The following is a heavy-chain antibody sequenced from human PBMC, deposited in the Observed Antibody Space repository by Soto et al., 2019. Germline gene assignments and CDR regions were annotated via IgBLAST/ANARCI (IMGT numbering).Heavy chain of an antibody. Sequence: QVQLVQSGAEVKKPGSSVKVSCKASGGTFTGYYMHWVRQAPGQGLEWMGWINPNSGDTSYAQKFQGRVTMTRDTSITTAYMELSRLRSDDTAVYYCARGHCSSTSCYGSDYYYGLDVWGQGTTVTVSS. V-gene: IGHV1-2*02. CDR3: ARGHCSSTSCYGSDYYYGLDV. CDR1: GGTFTGYY. CDR2: INPNSGDT. D-gene: IGHD2-2*01. J-gene: IGHJ6*02.